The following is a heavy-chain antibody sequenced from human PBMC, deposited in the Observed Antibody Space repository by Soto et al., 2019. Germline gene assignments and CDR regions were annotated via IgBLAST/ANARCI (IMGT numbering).Heavy chain of an antibody. CDR1: GGSMSRYY. Sequence: QVQLQESGPGLVKPSETLSLTCNVSGGSMSRYYWSWIRRPAGKGLEWIGRVWTSGSTNYNPSLKSRVTMSIDTSNNHFSLKLNSVTAADTAVYYCARTVGAAYYFDFWGQGTLVTVSS. CDR2: VWTSGST. J-gene: IGHJ4*02. V-gene: IGHV4-4*07. D-gene: IGHD1-26*01. CDR3: ARTVGAAYYFDF.